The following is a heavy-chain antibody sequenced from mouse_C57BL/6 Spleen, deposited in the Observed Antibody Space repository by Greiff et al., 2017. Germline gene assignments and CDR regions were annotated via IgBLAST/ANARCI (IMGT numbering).Heavy chain of an antibody. D-gene: IGHD1-1*01. CDR2: INPSTGGT. CDR1: GYSFTGYY. V-gene: IGHV1-42*01. CDR3: ARDGSSSWFAY. Sequence: DVQLQESGPELVKPGASVKISCKASGYSFTGYYMNWVKQSPEKSLEWIGEINPSTGGTTYNQKFKAKATLTVDKSSSTAYMQLKSLTSEDSAVYYCARDGSSSWFAYWGQGTLVTVSA. J-gene: IGHJ3*01.